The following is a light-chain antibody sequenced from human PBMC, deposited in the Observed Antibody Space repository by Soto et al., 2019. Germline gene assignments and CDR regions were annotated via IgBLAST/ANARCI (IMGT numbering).Light chain of an antibody. Sequence: QSALTQPASVSGSPGQSITISCTGTSSDVGGYNYVSWYQQHPGKAPKLMIYDVSNRPSGVSNRLSGSKSGNTASLTISGLQAQDEADYYCSSYTRSSTLYVFATGTKGTVL. CDR2: DVS. V-gene: IGLV2-14*01. CDR1: SSDVGGYNY. J-gene: IGLJ1*01. CDR3: SSYTRSSTLYV.